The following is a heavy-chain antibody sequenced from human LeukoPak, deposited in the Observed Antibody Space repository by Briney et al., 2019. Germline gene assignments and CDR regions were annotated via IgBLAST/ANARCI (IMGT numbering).Heavy chain of an antibody. CDR3: ARDSRWEPRGGFDY. CDR2: ISAYNGNT. Sequence: GASVKVSCKASGYTFTSYGISWVRQAPGQGLEWMGWISAYNGNTNYAQKLQGRVTMTTDTSTSTAYMELRSLRSDDTAVYYCARDSRWEPRGGFDYWGQGTLVTVSS. D-gene: IGHD1-26*01. CDR1: GYTFTSYG. V-gene: IGHV1-18*01. J-gene: IGHJ4*02.